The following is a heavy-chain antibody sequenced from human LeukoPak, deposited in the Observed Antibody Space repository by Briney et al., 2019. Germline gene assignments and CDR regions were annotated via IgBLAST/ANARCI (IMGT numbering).Heavy chain of an antibody. Sequence: GGSLRLSCAASGFTFSSYAMSWVRQAPGKGLEWVSAISGSGGSTYYADSVKGRFTISRDNSKNTLYLQMNSLRAEDTAVYYCAKGTYGSGSYRRFDPWGQGTLVTVPS. CDR3: AKGTYGSGSYRRFDP. D-gene: IGHD3-10*01. CDR2: ISGSGGST. CDR1: GFTFSSYA. V-gene: IGHV3-23*01. J-gene: IGHJ5*02.